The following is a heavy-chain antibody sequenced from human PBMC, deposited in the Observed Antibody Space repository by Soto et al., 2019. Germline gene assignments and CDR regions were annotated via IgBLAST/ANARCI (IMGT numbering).Heavy chain of an antibody. V-gene: IGHV4-4*02. J-gene: IGHJ4*02. CDR1: GGSISSSNW. CDR2: IYHSGST. Sequence: ASETLSRKYAVSGGSISSSNWWSWVRQPPGKGLEWIGEIYHSGSTNYNPSLKSRVTISVDKSKNQFSLKLSSVTAADTAMYFCAASYGSGYRAFDYWGQVALVTVSS. CDR3: AASYGSGYRAFDY. D-gene: IGHD3-10*01.